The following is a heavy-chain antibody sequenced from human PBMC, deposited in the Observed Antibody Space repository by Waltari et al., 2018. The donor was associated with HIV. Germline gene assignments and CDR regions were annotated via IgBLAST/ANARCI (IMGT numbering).Heavy chain of an antibody. V-gene: IGHV3-21*01. CDR3: ARDSRDNSWSLNFFDP. D-gene: IGHD6-13*01. J-gene: IGHJ5*02. Sequence: EVQLVESGGGPVKPGGSLRLSCRASGFTFNSYRLTWVRQAPGKGLEWISSISSSGTFTHYADSVKGRFTISRDNANKSVYLQMNSLRAEDTAVYYCARDSRDNSWSLNFFDPWGQGTLVTVSS. CDR2: ISSSGTFT. CDR1: GFTFNSYR.